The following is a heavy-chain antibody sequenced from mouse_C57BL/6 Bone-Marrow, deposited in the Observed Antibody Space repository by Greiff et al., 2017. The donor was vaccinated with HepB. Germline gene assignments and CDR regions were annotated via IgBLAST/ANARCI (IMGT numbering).Heavy chain of an antibody. CDR3: ARRDYGYWYFDV. V-gene: IGHV1-81*01. CDR2: IYPRSGNT. D-gene: IGHD1-1*01. CDR1: GYTFTSYG. J-gene: IGHJ1*03. Sequence: QVQLQQSGAELARPGASVKLSCKASGYTFTSYGISWVKQRTGQGLEWIGEIYPRSGNTYYNEKFKGKATLTADKSSSTAYMELRSLTSEDSAVYFCARRDYGYWYFDVWGTGTTVTVSS.